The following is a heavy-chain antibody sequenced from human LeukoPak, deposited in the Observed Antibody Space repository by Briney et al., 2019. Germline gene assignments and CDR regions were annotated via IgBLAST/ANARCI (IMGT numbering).Heavy chain of an antibody. CDR1: GFIFSSYW. V-gene: IGHV3-74*01. J-gene: IGHJ3*02. CDR2: INSDGSNT. CDR3: ARDRDARAFDI. Sequence: PGGSLRLSCAASGFIFSSYWMYWVRQAPGKGLVWVAHINSDGSNTNYADSVKGRFTISRDNAKNSLYLQMNSLRAEDTAVYYCARDRDARAFDIWGQGTMVTVSS. D-gene: IGHD2-21*02.